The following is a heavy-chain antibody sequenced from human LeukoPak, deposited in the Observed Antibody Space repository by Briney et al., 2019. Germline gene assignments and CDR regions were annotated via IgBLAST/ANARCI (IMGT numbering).Heavy chain of an antibody. V-gene: IGHV4-34*01. J-gene: IGHJ6*03. CDR1: GGSFSGYY. CDR3: GGGPLTYYIDI. Sequence: PPETLSLTCAVYGGSFSGYYWSWIRQPPGKGLEWIGEINHSGSTNYNPSLKSRVTISVDTSKNQFSLKRSAVTAADTAGYYCGGGPLTYYIDIWGQGTPVTVSS. CDR2: INHSGST.